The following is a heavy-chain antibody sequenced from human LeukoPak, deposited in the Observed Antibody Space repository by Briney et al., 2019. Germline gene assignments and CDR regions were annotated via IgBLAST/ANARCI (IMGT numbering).Heavy chain of an antibody. CDR1: GFTFRSYG. V-gene: IGHV3-30*02. J-gene: IGHJ6*03. CDR2: IGYDGSNK. CDR3: AQDSYYYYIDV. Sequence: GGSLRLSCAASGFTFRSYGMHWVRQAPGKGLEWVTFIGYDGSNKYYTDSVKGRFTISRDNSKNTLYLQMNSLRAGDTAIYYCAQDSYYYYIDVWGKGTTVTVSS.